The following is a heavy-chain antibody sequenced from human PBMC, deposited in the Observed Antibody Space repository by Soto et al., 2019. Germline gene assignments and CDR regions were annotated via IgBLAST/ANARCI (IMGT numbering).Heavy chain of an antibody. CDR1: GGSIINYY. CDR3: VRHCSGGSCFSSFDY. V-gene: IGHV4-59*08. D-gene: IGHD2-15*01. J-gene: IGHJ4*02. Sequence: SETLSLTCTVSGGSIINYYWSWIRQPPGKGLEWIGYVYYTGSTKYNPSLESRVAISVDTSRNQFSLKLGSVSAADTALYYCVRHCSGGSCFSSFDYWGQGTLVTVSS. CDR2: VYYTGST.